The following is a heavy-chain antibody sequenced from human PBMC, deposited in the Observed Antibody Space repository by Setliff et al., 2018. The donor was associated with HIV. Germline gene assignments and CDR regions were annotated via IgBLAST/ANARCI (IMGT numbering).Heavy chain of an antibody. V-gene: IGHV3-15*01. CDR1: GFAFSNAW. D-gene: IGHD3-16*01. CDR3: VAVTSLGGFKVLGS. CDR2: IKSKTDGGTT. J-gene: IGHJ4*02. Sequence: GGSLRLSCAASGFAFSNAWMSWVRQAPGKGLEWVGRIKSKTDGGTTDYAAPVKGRFTISRDDSKNTLYLQMNSLKTEDTAVYYCVAVTSLGGFKVLGSWGQGTLVTAPQ.